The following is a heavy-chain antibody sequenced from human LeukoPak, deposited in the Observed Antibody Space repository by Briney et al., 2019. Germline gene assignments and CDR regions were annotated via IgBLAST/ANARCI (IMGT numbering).Heavy chain of an antibody. CDR2: IYPGDSDT. J-gene: IGHJ6*02. Sequence: GESLKISCKGSGYSFTSYWIGWVRQTPGKGLEWMGIIYPGDSDTRYSPSFQGQVTISADKSISTAYLQWSSLKASDTAIYYCARQAYCGGDCYFNYGMDVWGQGTTVTVSS. V-gene: IGHV5-51*01. CDR1: GYSFTSYW. D-gene: IGHD2-21*02. CDR3: ARQAYCGGDCYFNYGMDV.